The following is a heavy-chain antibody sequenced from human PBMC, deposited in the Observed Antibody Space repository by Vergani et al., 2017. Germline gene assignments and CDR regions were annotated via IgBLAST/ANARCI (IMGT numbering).Heavy chain of an antibody. V-gene: IGHV3-33*01. CDR2: IWYDGSNK. CDR1: GFTFSSYG. D-gene: IGHD5-18*01. Sequence: QVQLVESGGGVVQPGRSLRLSCAASGFTFSSYGMHWVRQAPGKGLEWVAVIWYDGSNKYYADSVKGRFTISRDNSKNTLYLQMNSLRAEDTAVYYCARDRAYXYGTNYYYYYGMDVWGQGP. CDR3: ARDRAYXYGTNYYYYYGMDV. J-gene: IGHJ6*02.